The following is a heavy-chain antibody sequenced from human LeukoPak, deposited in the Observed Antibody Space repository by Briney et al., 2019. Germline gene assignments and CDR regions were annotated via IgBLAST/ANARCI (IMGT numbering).Heavy chain of an antibody. D-gene: IGHD6-13*01. CDR2: ISYSGST. Sequence: SETLSLTCTVSGGSISSYYWSWIRQPPGKGLEWIGYISYSGSTHYNPSLKSRVTISVDTSKNQFSLKLSSVTAEDTAVYYCARWQQLVVGDWFDPWGQGTLVTVSS. J-gene: IGHJ5*02. CDR3: ARWQQLVVGDWFDP. V-gene: IGHV4-59*08. CDR1: GGSISSYY.